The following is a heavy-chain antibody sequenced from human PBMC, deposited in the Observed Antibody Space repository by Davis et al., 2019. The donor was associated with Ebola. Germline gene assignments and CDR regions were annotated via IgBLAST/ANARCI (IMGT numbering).Heavy chain of an antibody. Sequence: MPSETLSLTCTVSGGSISSYYWSWIRQPPGKGLEWIGYIYYRGSTNYNPSLKSRVTISVDTSKNQFSLKLSSVTAADTAVYYCARDLGEWELLSAFDIWGQGTMVTVSS. D-gene: IGHD1-26*01. CDR1: GGSISSYY. J-gene: IGHJ3*02. CDR2: IYYRGST. V-gene: IGHV4-59*12. CDR3: ARDLGEWELLSAFDI.